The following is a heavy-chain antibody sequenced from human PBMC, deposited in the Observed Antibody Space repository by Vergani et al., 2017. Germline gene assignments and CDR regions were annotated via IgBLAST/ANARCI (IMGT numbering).Heavy chain of an antibody. Sequence: QLQLQESGPGLVKPSETLSLTCTVSGGSISSSSYYWGWIRQPPGKGLEWIGSIYYSGSTYANPSLKSRVTRSVKTSKNTFSLKLSSVTAADTAVYYCARLDMVVVVAAFDYWGQGTLVTGSS. J-gene: IGHJ4*02. CDR1: GGSISSSSYY. V-gene: IGHV4-39*01. D-gene: IGHD2-15*01. CDR3: ARLDMVVVVAAFDY. CDR2: IYYSGST.